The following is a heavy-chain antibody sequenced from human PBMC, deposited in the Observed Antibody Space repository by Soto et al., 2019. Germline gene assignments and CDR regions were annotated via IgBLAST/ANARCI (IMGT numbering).Heavy chain of an antibody. D-gene: IGHD6-19*01. Sequence: QVQLQESGPGLVKPSETLSLTCTVCGGSISSYYWSWIRQPPGKGLEWIGYIYYSGSTNYNPSLKSRVTISVDTSKNQFSLKLSSVTAADTAVYYCARVTVAGRMDVWGQGTTVTVSS. J-gene: IGHJ6*02. V-gene: IGHV4-59*01. CDR3: ARVTVAGRMDV. CDR1: GGSISSYY. CDR2: IYYSGST.